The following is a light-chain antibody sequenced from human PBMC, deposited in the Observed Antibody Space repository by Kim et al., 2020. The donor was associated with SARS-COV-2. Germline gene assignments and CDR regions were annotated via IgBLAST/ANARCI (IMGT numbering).Light chain of an antibody. Sequence: EVVLTQSPATLSLSPGESATLSCGASESLSNYLAWYQQKPGLAPRLLIYDVSRRASGIPDRFSASGSGTDFTLTISRLEPEDFAVYYCQQYGSPAITFGQGTRLEIK. CDR1: ESLSNY. CDR3: QQYGSPAIT. V-gene: IGKV3D-20*01. CDR2: DVS. J-gene: IGKJ5*01.